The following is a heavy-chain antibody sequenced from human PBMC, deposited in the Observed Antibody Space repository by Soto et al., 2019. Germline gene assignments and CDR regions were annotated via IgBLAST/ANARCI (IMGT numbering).Heavy chain of an antibody. D-gene: IGHD2-2*01. CDR3: ARDKGYCSSTSCPPNGYFDY. CDR1: GFTFSSYA. Sequence: GGSLRLSCAAPGFTFSSYAIHWVRQAPGKGLEYFSAISSNGGSTYYANSVKGRFTISRDNSKNTLYLQMGSLRAEDMAVYYCARDKGYCSSTSCPPNGYFDYWGQGTLVTVSS. V-gene: IGHV3-64*01. CDR2: ISSNGGST. J-gene: IGHJ4*02.